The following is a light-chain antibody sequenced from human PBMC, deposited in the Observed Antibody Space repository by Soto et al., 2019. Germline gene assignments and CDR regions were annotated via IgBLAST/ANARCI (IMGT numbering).Light chain of an antibody. CDR1: QSVDRY. J-gene: IGKJ5*01. CDR3: QQRKYWPPVT. V-gene: IGKV3-11*01. Sequence: EIVLTQSPATLSLSPGERATLSCRASQSVDRYLAWYQQKPGQAPRLLIYDTSNRATGIPARFSGSGSGTDFTLTISSLEPEDFALYYCQQRKYWPPVTFGQGTRLEMK. CDR2: DTS.